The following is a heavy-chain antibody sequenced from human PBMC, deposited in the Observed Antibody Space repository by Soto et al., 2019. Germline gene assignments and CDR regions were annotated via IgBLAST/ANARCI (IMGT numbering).Heavy chain of an antibody. V-gene: IGHV1-3*01. CDR3: AREASSSLIGDY. CDR1: GYTFTSYA. J-gene: IGHJ4*02. CDR2: INAGNGNT. Sequence: QLQLVQSGAEVKKPGASVKVSCKASGYTFTSYAMHWVRQAPGQRLEWMGWINAGNGNTKYSQKFQGRVTITRDTSASTAYMELSSLRSEDTAVYYCAREASSSLIGDYWGQGTLVTVSS. D-gene: IGHD6-13*01.